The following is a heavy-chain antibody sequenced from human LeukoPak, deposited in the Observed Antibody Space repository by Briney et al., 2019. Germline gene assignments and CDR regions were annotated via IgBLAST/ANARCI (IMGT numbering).Heavy chain of an antibody. CDR2: INHSGST. CDR3: ARGGRGWELLRGSQSDY. CDR1: GGSFSGYY. D-gene: IGHD1-26*01. J-gene: IGHJ4*02. Sequence: SEILSLTCAVYGGSFSGYYWSWIRQPPGKGLEWIGEINHSGSTNYNPSLKSRVTISVDTSKNQFSLKLSSVTAADTAVYYCARGGRGWELLRGSQSDYWGQGTLVTVSS. V-gene: IGHV4-34*01.